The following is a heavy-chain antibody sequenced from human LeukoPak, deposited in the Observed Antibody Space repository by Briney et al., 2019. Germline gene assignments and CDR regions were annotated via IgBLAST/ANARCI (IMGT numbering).Heavy chain of an antibody. CDR1: GFTFSSYG. CDR2: ISYDGSNK. J-gene: IGHJ6*04. Sequence: PGRSLRLSCAASGFTFSSYGMHWVRQAPGKGLEWVAVISYDGSNKYYADSVKGRFTISRDNSKNTLYLQMNSLRAEDTAVYYCAKDQGYCTNGATARGMDVWGKGTTVTVSS. V-gene: IGHV3-30*18. D-gene: IGHD2-8*01. CDR3: AKDQGYCTNGATARGMDV.